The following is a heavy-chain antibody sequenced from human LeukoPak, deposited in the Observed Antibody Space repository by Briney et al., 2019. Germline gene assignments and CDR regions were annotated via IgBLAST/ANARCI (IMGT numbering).Heavy chain of an antibody. V-gene: IGHV3-23*01. CDR1: GFTFSNYA. D-gene: IGHD3-22*01. J-gene: IGHJ3*02. Sequence: GGSLRLSCAASGFTFSNYAINWVRQAPGKGLEWVSGISVYSEKIKYADSVKGRFTISKDNSKNTVDLQMSSLRVDDTAVYYCAAENGGRVVGDDPFDIWGQGAMVTVSA. CDR2: ISVYSEKI. CDR3: AAENGGRVVGDDPFDI.